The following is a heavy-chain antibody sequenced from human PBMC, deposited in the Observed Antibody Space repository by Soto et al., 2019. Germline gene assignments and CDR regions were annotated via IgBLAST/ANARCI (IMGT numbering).Heavy chain of an antibody. CDR2: INPNSGDS. Sequence: QVQLVQSGAEVKKPGASVKVSCKTSGYTFTGYYIHWIRQAPGQGLEWMAWINPNSGDSNYSQEFQGRVTMTSDTSITTAYMQLTRLRSDDTAVYYCARREQWLENFDFWGQGTLVTVSS. D-gene: IGHD6-19*01. CDR1: GYTFTGYY. J-gene: IGHJ4*02. V-gene: IGHV1-2*02. CDR3: ARREQWLENFDF.